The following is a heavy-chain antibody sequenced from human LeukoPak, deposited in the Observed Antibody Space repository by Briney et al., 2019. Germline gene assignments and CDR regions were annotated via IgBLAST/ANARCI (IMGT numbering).Heavy chain of an antibody. CDR3: ARDPAAVSTNTYG. CDR1: GLDVSNHY. D-gene: IGHD6-13*01. V-gene: IGHV3-66*01. Sequence: GGSLRLSCAASGLDVSNHYMRWVRQAPGKGLEWVSLIYSGGSTYYTDSVKGRFTISRDGSKNMLYLQMNSLRVEDTAVYYRARDPAAVSTNTYGWGQGTLVTVS. J-gene: IGHJ4*02. CDR2: IYSGGST.